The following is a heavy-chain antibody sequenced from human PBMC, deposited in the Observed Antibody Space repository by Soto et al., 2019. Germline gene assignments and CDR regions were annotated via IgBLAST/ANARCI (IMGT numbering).Heavy chain of an antibody. D-gene: IGHD3-22*01. CDR2: IIPIFETA. V-gene: IGHV1-69*12. CDR3: AGHSSGVPGYYYGMDV. J-gene: IGHJ6*02. Sequence: QVQLVQSGAEVKKPGSSVKVSCKASGGTFSSYAISWVRQAPGQGLEWMGGIIPIFETADYAQKFQVRVTITADESTNTAYMELSSLRSEDTAVYYCAGHSSGVPGYYYGMDVWGQVTTVTVSS. CDR1: GGTFSSYA.